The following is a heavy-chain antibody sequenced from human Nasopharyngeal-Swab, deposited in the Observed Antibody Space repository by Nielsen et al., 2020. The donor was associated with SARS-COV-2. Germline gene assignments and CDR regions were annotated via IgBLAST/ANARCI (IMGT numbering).Heavy chain of an antibody. CDR3: AKETSTVTKTFDY. Sequence: GESLKISCAASGFTFSSYSMNWVRQAPGKGLEWVSSISSSSSYIYYADSVKGRFTISRDKAKNSLYLQMNSLRAEDTAVYYCAKETSTVTKTFDYWGQGTLVTVSS. V-gene: IGHV3-21*04. CDR1: GFTFSSYS. CDR2: ISSSSSYI. J-gene: IGHJ4*02. D-gene: IGHD4-17*01.